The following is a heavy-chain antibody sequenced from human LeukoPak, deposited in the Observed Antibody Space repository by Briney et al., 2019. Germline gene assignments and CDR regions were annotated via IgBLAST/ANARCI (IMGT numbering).Heavy chain of an antibody. Sequence: GGSLRLSCAASGFTFSSYEMNWVRQAPGKGLEWVANIKQDGSEKYYVDSVKGRFTISRDNAKNSLYLQMNSLRAEDMAVYYCARDRYPAWNGKSGYYYYYMDVWGKGATVTISS. D-gene: IGHD1-1*01. CDR1: GFTFSSYE. CDR3: ARDRYPAWNGKSGYYYYYMDV. V-gene: IGHV3-7*01. J-gene: IGHJ6*03. CDR2: IKQDGSEK.